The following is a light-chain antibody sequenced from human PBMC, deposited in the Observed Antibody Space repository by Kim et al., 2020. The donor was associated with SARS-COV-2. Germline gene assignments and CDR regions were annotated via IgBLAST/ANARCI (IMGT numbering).Light chain of an antibody. CDR1: SLRSYY. CDR2: GKN. J-gene: IGLJ1*01. CDR3: NSRDSSGNHYV. Sequence: SYELTQDPAVSVALGQTVRITCQGDSLRSYYASWYQQKPGQAPVLVIYGKNNRPSGIPDRFSGSGSGNTASLTITGAQAEDEADYYCNSRDSSGNHYVFGTGTKVTVL. V-gene: IGLV3-19*01.